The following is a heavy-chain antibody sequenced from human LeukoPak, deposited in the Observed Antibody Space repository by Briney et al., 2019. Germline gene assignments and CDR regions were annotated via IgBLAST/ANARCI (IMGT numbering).Heavy chain of an antibody. CDR2: ISGSGNST. CDR1: GLTFSGSA. J-gene: IGHJ4*02. D-gene: IGHD2-15*01. V-gene: IGHV3-23*01. Sequence: RPGGSLRLSCAASGLTFSGSAMSWVRQAPGKGLEWVSLISGSGNSTSYEDSVKGRFTISRDNSKNTLYLQMNSLRAEDTAVYYCAKVLVLVSANRYYFDYWGQGTLVTVSS. CDR3: AKVLVLVSANRYYFDY.